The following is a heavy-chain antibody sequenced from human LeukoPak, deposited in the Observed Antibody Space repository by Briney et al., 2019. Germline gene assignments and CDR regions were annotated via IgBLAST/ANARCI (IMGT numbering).Heavy chain of an antibody. J-gene: IGHJ2*01. CDR1: GFTFSAYA. CDR2: LYSGSDT. V-gene: IGHV3-23*03. D-gene: IGHD3-3*02. CDR3: ARVGDHFHWYLDL. Sequence: GGSLRLSCAASGFTFSAYAMSWVRQAQGKGLEWVSILYSGSDTYYADSVKGRFTISRDSSKNMLFLHMNSLRAEDTAVYYCARVGDHFHWYLDLWGRGTLVTVSS.